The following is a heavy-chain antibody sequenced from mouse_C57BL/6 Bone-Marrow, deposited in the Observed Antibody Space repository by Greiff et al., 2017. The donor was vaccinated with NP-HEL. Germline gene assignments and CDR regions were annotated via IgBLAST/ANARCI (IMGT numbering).Heavy chain of an antibody. V-gene: IGHV1-80*01. J-gene: IGHJ3*01. CDR1: GYAFSSYW. CDR2: IYPGDGDT. D-gene: IGHD1-1*01. CDR3: ARSDYYDSSPLAY. Sequence: VQLQQSGAELVKPGASVKISCKASGYAFSSYWMNWVKQRPGKGLEWIGQIYPGDGDTNYNGKFKGKATLTADKSSSTAYMQLSSLTSEDSAVYFCARSDYYDSSPLAYWGQGTLVTVSA.